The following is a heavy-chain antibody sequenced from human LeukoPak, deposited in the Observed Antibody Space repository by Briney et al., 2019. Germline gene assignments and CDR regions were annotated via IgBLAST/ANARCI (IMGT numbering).Heavy chain of an antibody. CDR3: ARTPLLWFGESAYFDY. CDR1: GYSFTSYW. D-gene: IGHD3-10*01. J-gene: IGHJ4*02. CDR2: IYPGDSDT. V-gene: IGHV5-51*01. Sequence: VESLKISCKGSGYSFTSYWIGWVRQLPGKGLEWMGIIYPGDSDTRYSPSFQGQVTISADKSTSTAYPQWSSLKASDTAMYYCARTPLLWFGESAYFDYWGQGTLVTVSS.